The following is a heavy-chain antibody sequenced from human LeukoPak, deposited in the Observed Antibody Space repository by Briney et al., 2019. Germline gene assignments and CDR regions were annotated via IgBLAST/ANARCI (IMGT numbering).Heavy chain of an antibody. J-gene: IGHJ4*02. CDR1: GYTFTGYY. CDR3: ASGALDYYGSGSYSIPARFDY. D-gene: IGHD3-10*01. Sequence: ASVKVSCKASGYTFTGYYMHWVRQAPGQGLEWMGWINPNSGGTNYAQKFQGRVTITADESTSTAYMGLSSLRSEDTAVYYCASGALDYYGSGSYSIPARFDYWGQGTLVTVSS. V-gene: IGHV1-2*02. CDR2: INPNSGGT.